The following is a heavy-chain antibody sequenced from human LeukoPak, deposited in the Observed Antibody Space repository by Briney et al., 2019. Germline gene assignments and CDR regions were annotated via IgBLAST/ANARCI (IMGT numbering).Heavy chain of an antibody. D-gene: IGHD2-2*01. CDR1: GGSISSSSYY. Sequence: SETLSLTCTVSGGSISSSSYYWGWIRQPPGKGLEWIGSIYYSGSTYYNPSLKSRVTISVDTSKNQFSLKLSSVTAADTAVYYCASLRRGQLPHGEFDPWGQGTLVTVSS. J-gene: IGHJ5*02. CDR3: ASLRRGQLPHGEFDP. CDR2: IYYSGST. V-gene: IGHV4-39*01.